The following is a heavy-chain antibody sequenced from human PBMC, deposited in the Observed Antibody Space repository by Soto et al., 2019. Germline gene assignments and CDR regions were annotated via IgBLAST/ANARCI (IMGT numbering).Heavy chain of an antibody. V-gene: IGHV3-23*01. D-gene: IGHD6-25*01. Sequence: QTGGSLRLSCAASGFTFSKYALTWVRQSPGKGLEWVSAINSYEHGPYYIDSVRGRFTISRDNSKNMVYLQMNDLRADDSAVYYCERGPRSGYGTNWFDPWGQGTLVTVSS. CDR3: ERGPRSGYGTNWFDP. J-gene: IGHJ5*02. CDR2: INSYEHGP. CDR1: GFTFSKYA.